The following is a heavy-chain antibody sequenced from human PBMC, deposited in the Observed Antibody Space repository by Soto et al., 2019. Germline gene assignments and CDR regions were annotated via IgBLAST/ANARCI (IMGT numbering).Heavy chain of an antibody. D-gene: IGHD1-20*01. J-gene: IGHJ6*02. CDR1: GCTLSSYA. CDR3: AREGYTCCYYGMDV. V-gene: IGHV1-69*13. Sequence: SVKASFKASGCTLSSYAISWVRQAPGQGLEWMGGIIPSFGTANYAQKFQGRVTITPDESTSPAYMELRSPRSDDTAVYYCAREGYTCCYYGMDVWGQGTTVTVSS. CDR2: IIPSFGTA.